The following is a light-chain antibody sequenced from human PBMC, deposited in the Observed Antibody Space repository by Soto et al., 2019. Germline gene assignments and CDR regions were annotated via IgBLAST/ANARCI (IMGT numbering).Light chain of an antibody. CDR2: ATS. J-gene: IGKJ1*01. CDR1: QGIRND. Sequence: AIQMTQSPSSLSASVGDRVTITCRASQGIRNDLGWYQQRPGEAPKLLIYATSNLQSGVPSRFSGSGSGTDFTLTISSLQPEDFATYYCLQDYNYPRTFGQGTKVDIK. CDR3: LQDYNYPRT. V-gene: IGKV1-6*01.